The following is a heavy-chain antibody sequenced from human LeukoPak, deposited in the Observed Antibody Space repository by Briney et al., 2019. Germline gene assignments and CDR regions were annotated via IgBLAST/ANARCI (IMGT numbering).Heavy chain of an antibody. J-gene: IGHJ4*02. D-gene: IGHD5-12*01. Sequence: PRASVKVSCKASGYTFTSYDINWVRQATGHGLEWMGWMNPNSGNTGYAHKFQGRVTMTRHTLISTAYMELSSLRSEDTAVYYCARVEYNSGYSHIYWGQGTLVTVSS. V-gene: IGHV1-8*01. CDR3: ARVEYNSGYSHIY. CDR1: GYTFTSYD. CDR2: MNPNSGNT.